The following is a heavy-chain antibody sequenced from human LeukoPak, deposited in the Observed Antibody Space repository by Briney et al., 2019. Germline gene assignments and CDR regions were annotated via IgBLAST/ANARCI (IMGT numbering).Heavy chain of an antibody. CDR1: GFTFSSYG. V-gene: IGHV3-33*01. CDR2: ICYDGSSK. Sequence: HGGSLRLSCAASGFTFSSYGMHWVRQAPGKGLEWVAVICYDGSSKYYADSVKGRLTISSDNYKNKLYLQMNSIRTESTAVYYCAGDLGGNLYYYYSGTDVCGEGTTVTVSS. J-gene: IGHJ6*04. CDR3: AGDLGGNLYYYYSGTDV. D-gene: IGHD4-23*01.